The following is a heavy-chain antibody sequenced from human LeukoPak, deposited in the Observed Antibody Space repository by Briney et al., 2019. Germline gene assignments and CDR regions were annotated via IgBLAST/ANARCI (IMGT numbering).Heavy chain of an antibody. D-gene: IGHD5-24*01. J-gene: IGHJ4*02. Sequence: PGGSLRLSCAASGITFSGYSMNWVRQAPGKGLEWVSYISSSSTTISYADSVKGRFTISRDVAKNSLYLQMNSLRAEDTAVYCCARETGWYFDYWGQGTLVAVSS. CDR2: ISSSSTTI. CDR3: ARETGWYFDY. V-gene: IGHV3-48*04. CDR1: GITFSGYS.